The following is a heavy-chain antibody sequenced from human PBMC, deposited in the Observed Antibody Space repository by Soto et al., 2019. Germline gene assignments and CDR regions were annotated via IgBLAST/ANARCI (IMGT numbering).Heavy chain of an antibody. CDR3: TTRIGYCSSTSCPRYYYMDV. D-gene: IGHD2-2*03. Sequence: GGSLRLSCAASGFTFSNAWMSWVRQAPGKGLEWVGRIKSKTDGGTTDYAAPVKGRFTISRDDSKNTLYLQMNSLKTEDTAVYYCTTRIGYCSSTSCPRYYYMDVWGKGTTVTVSS. CDR1: GFTFSNAW. V-gene: IGHV3-15*01. CDR2: IKSKTDGGTT. J-gene: IGHJ6*03.